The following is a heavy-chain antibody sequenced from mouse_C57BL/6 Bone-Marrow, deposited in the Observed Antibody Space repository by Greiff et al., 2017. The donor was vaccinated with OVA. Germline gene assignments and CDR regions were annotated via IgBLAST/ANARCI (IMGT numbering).Heavy chain of an antibody. J-gene: IGHJ3*01. V-gene: IGHV5-4*01. CDR2: ISDGGSYT. CDR3: ARAMAPFAY. Sequence: EVQRVESGGGLVKPGGSLKLSCAASGFTFSSYAMSWVRQTPEKRLEWVATISDGGSYTYYPDNVKGRFTISRDNAKNNLYLQMSHLKSEDTAMYYCARAMAPFAYWGQGTLVTVSA. CDR1: GFTFSSYA. D-gene: IGHD1-1*02.